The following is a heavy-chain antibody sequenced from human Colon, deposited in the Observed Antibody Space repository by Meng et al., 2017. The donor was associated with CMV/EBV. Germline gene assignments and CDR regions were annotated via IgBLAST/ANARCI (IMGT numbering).Heavy chain of an antibody. CDR3: ATGGSPFFNP. CDR2: ISANNGNT. D-gene: IGHD3-10*01. CDR1: GNTLSTYV. J-gene: IGHJ5*02. Sequence: QLVQSKTDVKKPGDSVKVSCKASGNTLSTYVISWVRQAPGQGLELMGWISANNGNTNYGKKFQGRVTMTTGTSTNTAYMELRSLRSDDTAVYYCATGGSPFFNPWGQGTLVTVSS. V-gene: IGHV1-18*01.